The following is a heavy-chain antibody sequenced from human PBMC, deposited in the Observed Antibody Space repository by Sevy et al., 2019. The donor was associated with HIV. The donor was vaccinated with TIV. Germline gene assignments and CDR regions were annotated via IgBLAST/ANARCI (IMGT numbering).Heavy chain of an antibody. Sequence: GGSLRLSCAASGFSFSRSPMHWVRQAPGKGLEWVAVMSYNGNKKYNGDSVKGRCTISRDDSKNTLYLQMNSLRAEDTAVYYCAREGVLIGGVSVSYGMDVWGQGTTVTVSS. V-gene: IGHV3-30*04. J-gene: IGHJ6*02. CDR3: AREGVLIGGVSVSYGMDV. CDR2: MSYNGNKK. D-gene: IGHD3-16*02. CDR1: GFSFSRSP.